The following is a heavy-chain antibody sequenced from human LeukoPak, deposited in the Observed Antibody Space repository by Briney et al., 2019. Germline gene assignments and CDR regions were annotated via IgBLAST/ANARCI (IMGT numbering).Heavy chain of an antibody. CDR1: GGTFSSYA. CDR3: AVTAGDLDY. J-gene: IGHJ4*02. CDR2: IIPILGIA. V-gene: IGHV1-69*10. Sequence: ASVKVSCKASGGTFSSYAISWVRQAPGQGLEWMGWIIPILGIADYAQKFQGRVTITADKSTSTAYMELSSLRSEDTAVYYCAVTAGDLDYWGQGTLVTVSS. D-gene: IGHD5-18*01.